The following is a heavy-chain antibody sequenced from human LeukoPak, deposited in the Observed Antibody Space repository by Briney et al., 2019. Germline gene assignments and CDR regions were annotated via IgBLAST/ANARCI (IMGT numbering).Heavy chain of an antibody. V-gene: IGHV6-1*01. Sequence: SQTLSLTCAISGDSVSGDSATWHWIRQSPSRGLEWLGRTYYRSRWYNDYAVSVKSRVTINPDTSKNQFFLQLNSVTPEDTVVYYCARTTIQGTFDYWGQGTLVTVSS. CDR3: ARTTIQGTFDY. D-gene: IGHD5-12*01. J-gene: IGHJ4*02. CDR2: TYYRSRWYN. CDR1: GDSVSGDSAT.